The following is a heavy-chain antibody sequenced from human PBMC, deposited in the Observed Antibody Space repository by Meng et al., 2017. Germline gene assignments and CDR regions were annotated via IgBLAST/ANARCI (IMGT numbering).Heavy chain of an antibody. Sequence: EERVQAGAAVKKHGASVKVSCKPSGYNFPDYYIQRVRRAPGQGLEWMGRINPKSGDTHYAQKFQARVTMTGDTSISTAYMELIGLRSDDTAMYYCARDEDISAAGKLFGDYWGQGTLVTVSS. J-gene: IGHJ4*02. CDR3: ARDEDISAAGKLFGDY. V-gene: IGHV1-2*06. CDR2: INPKSGDT. CDR1: GYNFPDYY. D-gene: IGHD6-25*01.